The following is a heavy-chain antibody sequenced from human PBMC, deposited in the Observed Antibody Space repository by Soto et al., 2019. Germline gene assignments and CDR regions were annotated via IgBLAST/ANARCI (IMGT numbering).Heavy chain of an antibody. CDR1: GFTFSDYY. D-gene: IGHD3-3*01. J-gene: IGHJ3*02. CDR3: ASCIGYYTDDAFDI. Sequence: PGGSLRLSCAASGFTFSDYYMSWIRQAPGKGLEWVSYISSSGSTIYYADSVKGRFTISRDNAKNSLYLQMNSLRAEDTAVYYCASCIGYYTDDAFDIWGQGTMVTVSS. CDR2: ISSSGSTI. V-gene: IGHV3-11*01.